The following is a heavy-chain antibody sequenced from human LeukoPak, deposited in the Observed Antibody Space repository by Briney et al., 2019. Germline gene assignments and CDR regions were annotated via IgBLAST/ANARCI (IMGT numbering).Heavy chain of an antibody. D-gene: IGHD4-17*01. V-gene: IGHV3-23*01. Sequence: GGSLRLSCAASGFTFSSYAMSWVRQAPGKGLEWVSAISGSGGSTYYADSVKGRFTISRDNSKNTLYLQMNSLRAEDTAVYYCAKAPSAVTMKYYLDYWGQGTLVTVSS. CDR1: GFTFSSYA. CDR3: AKAPSAVTMKYYLDY. CDR2: ISGSGGST. J-gene: IGHJ4*02.